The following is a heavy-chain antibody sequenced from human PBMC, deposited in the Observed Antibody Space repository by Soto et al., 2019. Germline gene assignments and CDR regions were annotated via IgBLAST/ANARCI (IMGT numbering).Heavy chain of an antibody. V-gene: IGHV3-23*01. D-gene: IGHD5-18*01. Sequence: GGSLRLSCAASRFTFSTYSMTCVRHAPEKGLEWVSAISASGGSTYYAESVKGRFTISRDNSKNTLYLQMNSLRVEDMALYDCAKVGFPYSYDYWFYDWGQGTLVTVSS. CDR2: ISASGGST. J-gene: IGHJ5*01. CDR3: AKVGFPYSYDYWFYD. CDR1: RFTFSTYS.